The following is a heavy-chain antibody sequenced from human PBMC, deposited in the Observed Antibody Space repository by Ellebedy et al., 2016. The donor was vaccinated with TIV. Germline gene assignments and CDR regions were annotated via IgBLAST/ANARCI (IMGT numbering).Heavy chain of an antibody. CDR1: GITFSGYD. D-gene: IGHD3-16*01. CDR3: KNGGKDFEH. V-gene: IGHV3-30*02. J-gene: IGHJ1*01. Sequence: PGGSLRLSCAASGITFSGYDMHWVRQAPGKGLEWVSYIRYDGTTEHYADSVKGRFTISRDNSKNTLYLQMNSLRAEDTAVYYCKNGGKDFEHWGQGTQVSVSP. CDR2: IRYDGTTE.